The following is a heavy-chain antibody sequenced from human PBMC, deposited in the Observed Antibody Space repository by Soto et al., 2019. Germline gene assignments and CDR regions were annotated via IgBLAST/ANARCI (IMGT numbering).Heavy chain of an antibody. CDR2: ISYDGSNK. CDR1: GFTFSSYA. J-gene: IGHJ6*02. CDR3: ASLPYRFLEWLSTLSHYYGMDV. Sequence: PGGSLRLSCAASGFTFSSYAMHWVRQAPGKGLEWVAVISYDGSNKYYADSVKGRFTISRDSSKNTLYLQMNSLRAEDTAVYYCASLPYRFLEWLSTLSHYYGMDVWGQGTTVTVSS. D-gene: IGHD3-3*01. V-gene: IGHV3-30-3*01.